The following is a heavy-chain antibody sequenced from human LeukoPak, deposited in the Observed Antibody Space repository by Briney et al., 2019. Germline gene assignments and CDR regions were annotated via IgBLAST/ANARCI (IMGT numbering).Heavy chain of an antibody. CDR3: AREIIVRVPSAIRGERNWFDP. CDR2: ISSRNAI. V-gene: IGHV3-48*01. J-gene: IGHJ5*02. CDR1: GFTFSTYS. Sequence: GGSLRLSCAASGFTFSTYSMNWVRQAPGKGLEWVSYISSRNAIYYADSVKGRFTISRDNAKNSLYLQMSSLRAEDTAVYYCAREIIVRVPSAIRGERNWFDPWGRGTLVTVSS. D-gene: IGHD2-2*02.